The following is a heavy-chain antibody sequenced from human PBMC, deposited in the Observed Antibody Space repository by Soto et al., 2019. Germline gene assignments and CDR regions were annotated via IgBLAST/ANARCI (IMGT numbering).Heavy chain of an antibody. Sequence: GGSLRLSCAASGFTFSSYAMSWVRQAPGKGLEWVSGVSGSGGSTYCVDSVKGRFTISRDNSKNTLYLQMNSLRAEDTAVYYCAKDSITIFHNWFDPWGQGTLVTVSS. V-gene: IGHV3-23*01. CDR2: VSGSGGST. CDR3: AKDSITIFHNWFDP. D-gene: IGHD3-3*01. CDR1: GFTFSSYA. J-gene: IGHJ5*02.